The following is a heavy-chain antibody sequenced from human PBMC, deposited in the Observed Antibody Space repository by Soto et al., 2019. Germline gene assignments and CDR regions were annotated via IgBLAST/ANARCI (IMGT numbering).Heavy chain of an antibody. V-gene: IGHV1-18*01. CDR1: GYTFTSYG. CDR2: ISAYNGNT. D-gene: IGHD4-17*01. CDR3: ARDFYDYGDSLFFDY. J-gene: IGHJ4*02. Sequence: QVQLVQSGAEVKKPGASVKVSCKASGYTFTSYGISWVRQAPGQGLEWMGWISAYNGNTNYAQKLQGRVTMTTDTYTSIVYMELRSLRSDDTAVYYCARDFYDYGDSLFFDYWGQGTLVTVSS.